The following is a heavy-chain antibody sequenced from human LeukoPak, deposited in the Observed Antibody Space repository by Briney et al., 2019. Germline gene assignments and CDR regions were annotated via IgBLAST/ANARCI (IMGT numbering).Heavy chain of an antibody. Sequence: GGSLRLSCAASGFTFSSYAMHWVRQAPGKGLEWVAVISYDGSNKYYADSVKGRFTISRDNSKDTLYLQMNSLRAEDTAVYYCAKDEEQWELGFDYWGQGTLVTVSS. J-gene: IGHJ4*02. CDR3: AKDEEQWELGFDY. CDR1: GFTFSSYA. V-gene: IGHV3-30*04. D-gene: IGHD1-26*01. CDR2: ISYDGSNK.